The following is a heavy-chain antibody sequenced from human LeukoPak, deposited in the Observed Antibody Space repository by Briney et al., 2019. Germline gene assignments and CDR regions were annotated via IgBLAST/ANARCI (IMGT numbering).Heavy chain of an antibody. J-gene: IGHJ4*02. D-gene: IGHD3-9*01. CDR3: ARVDFDWFDINY. CDR1: GGTFSSYA. CDR2: IIPIFGTA. Sequence: RASVKVSCKASGGTFSSYAISWVRQAPGQGLEWMGGIIPIFGTANYAQKFQGRVTITADESTSTVYMELSSLRSEDTAVYYCARVDFDWFDINYWGQGTLVTVSS. V-gene: IGHV1-69*13.